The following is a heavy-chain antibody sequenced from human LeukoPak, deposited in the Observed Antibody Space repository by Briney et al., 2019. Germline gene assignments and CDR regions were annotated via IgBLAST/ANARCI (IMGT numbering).Heavy chain of an antibody. Sequence: ASVKVSCKAPRYTFTRDYIQCVRQAPGQGLEWLGVINPGGTDSAYAQRFRDRLTLAKDMSATTVYMELSSLTSEDTAVYYCARDHSDTIKDDYITNTYWWLDPWGQGTLVIVSS. CDR1: RYTFTRDY. V-gene: IGHV1-46*01. J-gene: IGHJ5*02. CDR3: ARDHSDTIKDDYITNTYWWLDP. CDR2: INPGGTDS. D-gene: IGHD5-12*01.